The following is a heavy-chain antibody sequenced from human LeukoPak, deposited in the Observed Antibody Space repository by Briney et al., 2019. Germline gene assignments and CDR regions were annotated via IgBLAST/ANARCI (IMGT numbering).Heavy chain of an antibody. J-gene: IGHJ4*02. CDR3: AKDLDIAVAGIDY. CDR2: ISGSGGST. D-gene: IGHD6-19*01. CDR1: GFTFSSYA. V-gene: IGHV3-23*01. Sequence: PGGSLRLSRAASGFTFSSYAMSWVRQAPGKGLEWVSAISGSGGSTYYADSVKGRFTISRDNSKNTLYLQMNSLRAEDTAVYYCAKDLDIAVAGIDYWGQGTLVTVSS.